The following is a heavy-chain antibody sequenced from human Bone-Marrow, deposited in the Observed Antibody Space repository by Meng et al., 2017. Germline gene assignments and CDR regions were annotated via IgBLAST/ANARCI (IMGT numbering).Heavy chain of an antibody. Sequence: GESLKISCTASGFAFDDYGMSWVRQVPGMGLEWVSGITWNGGSTGYADSVKGRFIISRDNAKNSLYLQMNSLRAEETALYYCSRAHGSGRYYFEAFHVWGQGTMVTVSS. CDR1: GFAFDDYG. V-gene: IGHV3-20*04. D-gene: IGHD3-10*01. CDR3: SRAHGSGRYYFEAFHV. CDR2: ITWNGGST. J-gene: IGHJ3*01.